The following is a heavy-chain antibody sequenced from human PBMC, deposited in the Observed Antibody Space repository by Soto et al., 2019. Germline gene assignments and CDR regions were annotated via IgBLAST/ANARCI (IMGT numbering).Heavy chain of an antibody. CDR1: GGTFSSYA. D-gene: IGHD6-6*01. V-gene: IGHV1-69*13. CDR2: IIPIFGTA. J-gene: IGHJ6*02. Sequence: GASVKVSCKASGGTFSSYAISWVRQAPGQGLEWMGGIIPIFGTANYAQKFQGRVTITADESTSTAYMELSSLRSEDTAVYYCARPCEYSSPLRTYYYYGMDVWGQGTTVTVSS. CDR3: ARPCEYSSPLRTYYYYGMDV.